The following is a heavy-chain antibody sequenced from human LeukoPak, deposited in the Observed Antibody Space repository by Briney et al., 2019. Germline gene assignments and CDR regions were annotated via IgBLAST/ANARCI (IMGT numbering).Heavy chain of an antibody. Sequence: SETLSLTCTVSGGSISSYYWSWIRQPAGRGLEWIGRIYTSGSTNYNPSLKSRVTMSVDTSKNQFSLKLGSVTAADTAVYYCARDAQYYYDSSGYYPGVGFDPWGQGTLVTVSS. CDR2: IYTSGST. D-gene: IGHD3-22*01. V-gene: IGHV4-4*07. CDR3: ARDAQYYYDSSGYYPGVGFDP. CDR1: GGSISSYY. J-gene: IGHJ5*02.